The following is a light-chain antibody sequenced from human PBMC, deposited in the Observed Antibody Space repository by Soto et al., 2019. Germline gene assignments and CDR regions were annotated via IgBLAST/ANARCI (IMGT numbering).Light chain of an antibody. J-gene: IGKJ4*01. CDR3: QQYYITPLT. V-gene: IGKV4-1*01. Sequence: DIVMTQSPDSLAVSLGERATVNCRSSQSVLYSANNKNYLAWYQQKPGQPPKLLIYWASIRESGVPDRFSGSGSGTDFTLTISSLQTEDAALYFCQQYYITPLTFGGGTKVEIK. CDR2: WAS. CDR1: QSVLYSANNKNY.